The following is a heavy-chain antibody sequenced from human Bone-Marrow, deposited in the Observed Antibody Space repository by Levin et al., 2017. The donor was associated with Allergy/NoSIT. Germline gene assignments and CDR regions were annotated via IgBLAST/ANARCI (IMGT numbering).Heavy chain of an antibody. CDR1: GFTVSSNY. Sequence: QTGGSLRLSCAASGFTVSSNYMSWVRQAPGKGLEWVSVIYSGGSTYYADSVKGRFTISRDNSKNTLYLQMNSLRAEDTAVYYCARAGASHTTVFAFDIWGQGTMVTVSS. CDR3: ARAGASHTTVFAFDI. J-gene: IGHJ3*02. V-gene: IGHV3-53*01. D-gene: IGHD4-17*01. CDR2: IYSGGST.